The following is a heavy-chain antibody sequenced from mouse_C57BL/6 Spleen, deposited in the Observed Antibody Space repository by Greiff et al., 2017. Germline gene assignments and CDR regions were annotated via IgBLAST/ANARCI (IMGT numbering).Heavy chain of an antibody. CDR1: GYTFTSYW. D-gene: IGHD2-12*01. CDR3: ARRNDGY. J-gene: IGHJ2*01. V-gene: IGHV1-50*01. Sequence: VQLQQPGAELVKPGASVKLSCKASGYTFTSYWMQWVKQRPGQGLEWIGEIDPSDSYTNYNQKFKGKATLTVDTSSSTAYMQLSSLTSEDSAVYYCARRNDGYWGQGTTLTVSS. CDR2: IDPSDSYT.